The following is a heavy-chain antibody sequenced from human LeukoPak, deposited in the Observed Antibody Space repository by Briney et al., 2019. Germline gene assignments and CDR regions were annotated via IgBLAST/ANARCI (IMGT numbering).Heavy chain of an antibody. CDR1: GYTFTSYY. CDR3: ASGRAAAGLDYFDY. J-gene: IGHJ4*02. Sequence: ASVKVSCKASGYTFTSYYMHWVRQAPGQGLEWMGMTNPSGGRTSYAQKFQGRVTMTRDTSTSTVYMELSSLRSEDTAVFYCASGRAAAGLDYFDYWGQGTLVTVSS. D-gene: IGHD6-13*01. V-gene: IGHV1-46*01. CDR2: TNPSGGRT.